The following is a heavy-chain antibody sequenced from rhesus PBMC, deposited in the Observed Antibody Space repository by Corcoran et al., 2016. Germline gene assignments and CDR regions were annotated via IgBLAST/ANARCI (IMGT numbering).Heavy chain of an antibody. J-gene: IGHJ4*01. CDR2: ISGDVTGT. Sequence: EVQLVESGGGLVQPGGSLRLSCAASGFTFSSYWMYWVRQDPGKGLEWVSRISGDVTGTSYADSVKGRFTIARENAKNSLYLQMNSLRAEDTAVYYCAREGTGTYFDYWGQGVLVTVSS. CDR3: AREGTGTYFDY. D-gene: IGHD1-7*02. V-gene: IGHV3-119*01. CDR1: GFTFSSYW.